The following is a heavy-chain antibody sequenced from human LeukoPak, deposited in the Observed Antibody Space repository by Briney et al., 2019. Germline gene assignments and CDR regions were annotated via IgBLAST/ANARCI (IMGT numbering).Heavy chain of an antibody. V-gene: IGHV3-48*03. CDR3: AREQWFGERISG. Sequence: PGGSLRLSCAASGFTFSSYEMNWVRQAPGKGLEWVSYISSSDSTIYYADSVKGRFTISRDNAKNSLYLQMNSLRAEDTAVYYCAREQWFGERISGWGQGTLVTVSS. CDR2: ISSSDSTI. J-gene: IGHJ4*02. D-gene: IGHD3-10*01. CDR1: GFTFSSYE.